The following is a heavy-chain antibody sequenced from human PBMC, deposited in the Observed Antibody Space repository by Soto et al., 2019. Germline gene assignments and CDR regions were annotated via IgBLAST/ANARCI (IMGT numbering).Heavy chain of an antibody. CDR3: AKDPRFLEWSHAFDI. D-gene: IGHD3-3*01. CDR1: GFTFDDYA. J-gene: IGHJ3*02. CDR2: IIWNSGRI. Sequence: GGSLRLSCAASGFTFDDYAMHWVRQGPGKGLEWVSGIIWNSGRIGYADSVKGRFTISRDNAKNSLYLQMNSLRVEDTALYYCAKDPRFLEWSHAFDIWGQGTMVTVSS. V-gene: IGHV3-9*01.